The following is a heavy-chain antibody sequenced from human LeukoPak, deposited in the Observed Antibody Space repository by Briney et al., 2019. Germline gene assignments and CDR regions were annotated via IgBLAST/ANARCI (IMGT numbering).Heavy chain of an antibody. CDR2: IKPNNGDT. Sequence: GASVKVSCKASGYSFTGYYIHWLRQAPGQGLEWMGWIKPNNGDTNSAPNFQGRVTLTRDTSITTAYMEVSSLRPDDTAVYYCARYSGYGRVDPWGQGTLVTVSS. V-gene: IGHV1-2*02. J-gene: IGHJ5*02. CDR3: ARYSGYGRVDP. CDR1: GYSFTGYY. D-gene: IGHD5-12*01.